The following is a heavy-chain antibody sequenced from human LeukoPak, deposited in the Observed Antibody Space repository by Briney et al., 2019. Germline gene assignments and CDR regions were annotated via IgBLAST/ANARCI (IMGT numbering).Heavy chain of an antibody. CDR1: GFTFNNYA. CDR3: ARVRSDYVLDY. J-gene: IGHJ4*02. V-gene: IGHV3-23*01. D-gene: IGHD5-12*01. CDR2: ISASGGGP. Sequence: GGSLRLSCAASGFTFNNYAMSWVRQAPGKGLEWVSAISASGGGPYYADSVKGRFTISRDNSRNSLYLQMNSLRAEDTAVYYCARVRSDYVLDYWGQGTLVTVSS.